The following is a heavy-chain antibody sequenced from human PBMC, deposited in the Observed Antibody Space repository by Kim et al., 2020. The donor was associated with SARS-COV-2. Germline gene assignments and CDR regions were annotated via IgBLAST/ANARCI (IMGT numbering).Heavy chain of an antibody. CDR1: GYTFTSYY. Sequence: ASVKVSCKASGYTFTSYYMHWVRQAPGQGLEWMGIINPSGGSTSYAQKFQGRVTMTRDTSTSTVYMELSSLRSEDTAVYYCASTNIVGATGPLYGMDVWGQGTTVTVSS. J-gene: IGHJ6*02. V-gene: IGHV1-46*01. CDR3: ASTNIVGATGPLYGMDV. D-gene: IGHD1-26*01. CDR2: INPSGGST.